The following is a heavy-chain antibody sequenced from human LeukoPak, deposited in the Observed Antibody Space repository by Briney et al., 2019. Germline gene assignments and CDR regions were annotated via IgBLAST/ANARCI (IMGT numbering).Heavy chain of an antibody. D-gene: IGHD3-9*01. V-gene: IGHV5-51*01. J-gene: IGHJ6*02. CDR3: ARLLDYDILTGYHAPAYYYYGMDV. Sequence: GESLKISCKGSGYSFTSYWIGWVRQMPGKGLEWMGIIYPGDSDTRYSPSFQGQVTISADKSISTAYLQWNSLKASDTAMYYCARLLDYDILTGYHAPAYYYYGMDVWGQGTTVTVSS. CDR1: GYSFTSYW. CDR2: IYPGDSDT.